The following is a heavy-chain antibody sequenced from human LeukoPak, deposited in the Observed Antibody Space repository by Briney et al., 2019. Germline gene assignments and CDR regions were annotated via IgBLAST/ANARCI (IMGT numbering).Heavy chain of an antibody. CDR2: IWYDGSEK. CDR1: GFAFSSHG. J-gene: IGHJ4*02. V-gene: IGHV3-33*06. CDR3: GKELGSSARYLDRVDY. Sequence: GGSLRLSCGASGFAFSSHGMHWVRQAPGKGLEWLTIIWYDGSEKYYADSVKGRFTVSRDNSKNTVYLQMNSLRAEDAAVYYCGKELGSSARYLDRVDYWGQGTLVTVSS. D-gene: IGHD2-2*01.